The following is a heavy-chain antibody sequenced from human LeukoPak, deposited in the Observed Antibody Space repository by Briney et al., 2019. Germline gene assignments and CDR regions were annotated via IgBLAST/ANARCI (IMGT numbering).Heavy chain of an antibody. CDR2: IYYSGST. V-gene: IGHV4-31*03. J-gene: IGHJ5*02. Sequence: SETLSLTRTVSGGSISSGGYYWSWIRQHPGKGLEWIGYIYYSGSTYYNPSLKSRVTISVDTSKNQFSLKLSSVTAADTAVYYCARFAIGPNWFDPWGQGTLVTVSS. CDR1: GGSISSGGYY. CDR3: ARFAIGPNWFDP.